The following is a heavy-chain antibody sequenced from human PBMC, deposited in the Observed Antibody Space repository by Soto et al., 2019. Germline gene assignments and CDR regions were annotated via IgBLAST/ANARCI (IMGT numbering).Heavy chain of an antibody. CDR3: ARDLGSSGYLII. V-gene: IGHV4-4*02. CDR2: IYHSGGT. CDR1: GDSISSGNW. D-gene: IGHD3-22*01. Sequence: QVQLQESGPGLVKPSGAPSLTCAVSGDSISSGNWWSWVRQPPGKGLEWIGEIYHSGGTSYSPSLKSRVTMSVDKSKNQFSLKLSSVTAADTAIYICARDLGSSGYLIICSPGTLVTVSS. J-gene: IGHJ3*02.